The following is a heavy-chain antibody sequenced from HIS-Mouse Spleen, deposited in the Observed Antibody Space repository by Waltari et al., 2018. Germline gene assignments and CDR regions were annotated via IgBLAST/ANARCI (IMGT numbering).Heavy chain of an antibody. V-gene: IGHV4-39*07. J-gene: IGHJ2*01. Sequence: QLQLQESGPGLLKPSETLSLTCTVSGGSISSSSYYWGWIRQPPGKGLEWIGSIYYSGSTSYNPSLKSRVTISVDTSKNQFSLKLSSVTAADTAVYYCAREIPYSSSWYDWYFDLWGRGTLVTVSS. CDR1: GGSISSSSYY. CDR3: AREIPYSSSWYDWYFDL. D-gene: IGHD6-13*01. CDR2: IYYSGST.